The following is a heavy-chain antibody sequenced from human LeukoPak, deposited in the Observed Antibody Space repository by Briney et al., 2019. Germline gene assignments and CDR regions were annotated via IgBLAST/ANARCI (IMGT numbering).Heavy chain of an antibody. D-gene: IGHD3-10*01. V-gene: IGHV5-51*01. CDR2: IYPGDSDT. CDR1: GYSFTSYW. J-gene: IGHJ5*02. Sequence: GESLKISFKGSGYSFTSYWIGWVRQMPGKGLEWMGIIYPGDSDTRYSPSFQGQVTISADKSISTAYLQWSSLKASDTAMYYCARRDYGSGKSVNWFDPWGQGTLVTVSS. CDR3: ARRDYGSGKSVNWFDP.